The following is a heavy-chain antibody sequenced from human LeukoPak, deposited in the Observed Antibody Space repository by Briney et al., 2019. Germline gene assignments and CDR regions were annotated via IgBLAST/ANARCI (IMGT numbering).Heavy chain of an antibody. CDR1: GFTFSSYE. CDR2: ISSSGSTI. CDR3: ARDRVDYYGMDV. D-gene: IGHD2-15*01. V-gene: IGHV3-48*03. J-gene: IGHJ6*02. Sequence: GGSLRLSCAASGFTFSSYEMNWFRQAPGKGLEWFSYISSSGSTIYYADSVKGRFTISRDNDKNSLYLQMNSLRAEDTAVYYCARDRVDYYGMDVWGQGTTVTVSS.